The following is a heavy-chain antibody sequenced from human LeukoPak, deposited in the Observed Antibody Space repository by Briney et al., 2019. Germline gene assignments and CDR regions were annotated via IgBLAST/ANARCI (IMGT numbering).Heavy chain of an antibody. V-gene: IGHV1-2*02. J-gene: IGHJ4*02. D-gene: IGHD3-10*01. CDR2: INPNSGGT. CDR1: GYTFTGYY. CDR3: ARSIDYYGSGSYCDY. Sequence: ASVKVSCKASGYTFTGYYMHWVRQAPGQGLEWMGWINPNSGGTNYAQKFQGRVTMTRDTSISTAYMELSRLRPDDTAVYYCARSIDYYGSGSYCDYWGQGTPVTVSS.